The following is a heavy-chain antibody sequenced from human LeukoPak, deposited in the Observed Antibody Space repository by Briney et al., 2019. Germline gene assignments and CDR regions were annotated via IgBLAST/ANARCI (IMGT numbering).Heavy chain of an antibody. D-gene: IGHD5-12*01. Sequence: VASVKVSCKASGYTFTSYDINWGRQATGQGLEWMGWMNPNSGNTRYAQKFQSRVTITRNTSTSTAYMELSSLGYEDTAVYYCARGRRQPLVATGNGYKAHYYYYMDVWGKGTTVTVSS. CDR1: GYTFTSYD. J-gene: IGHJ6*03. CDR3: ARGRRQPLVATGNGYKAHYYYYMDV. V-gene: IGHV1-8*01. CDR2: MNPNSGNT.